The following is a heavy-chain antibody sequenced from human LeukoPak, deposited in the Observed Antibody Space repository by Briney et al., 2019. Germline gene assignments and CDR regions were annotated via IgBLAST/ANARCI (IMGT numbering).Heavy chain of an antibody. CDR3: AGQSGDAFDI. CDR1: GFTFTSYP. J-gene: IGHJ3*02. Sequence: GGSLRLSCAASGFTFTSYPIHWVRQAPGKGLDWVAVISDDGNNDYYSDSVKGRFTISRDNSKNTLYLQMNSLRAEDTAVYYCAGQSGDAFDIWGQGTMVTVSS. V-gene: IGHV3-30-3*01. CDR2: ISDDGNND. D-gene: IGHD1-14*01.